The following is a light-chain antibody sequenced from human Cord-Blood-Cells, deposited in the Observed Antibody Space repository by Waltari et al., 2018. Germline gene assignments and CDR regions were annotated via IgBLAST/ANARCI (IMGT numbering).Light chain of an antibody. J-gene: IGKJ5*01. Sequence: EIVLTQSPGTLSLSPGERATLSCRASQSVSSSYLAWYQQKPGQAPRLLIYGASSRATGIPGRFSGSGSGTDFTLTISRLEPEDFAVYYCQQSITFGQGTRLEIK. CDR2: GAS. V-gene: IGKV3-20*01. CDR1: QSVSSSY. CDR3: QQSIT.